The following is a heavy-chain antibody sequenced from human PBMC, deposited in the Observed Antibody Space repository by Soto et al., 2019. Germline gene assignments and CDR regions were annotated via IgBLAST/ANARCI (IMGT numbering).Heavy chain of an antibody. J-gene: IGHJ4*02. CDR3: AREDGIAGATSAFDY. CDR1: GFTFSGYE. D-gene: IGHD1-26*01. CDR2: ISGSGTTI. V-gene: IGHV3-48*03. Sequence: GGSLRLSCAASGFTFSGYEMNWVRQAPGKGLEWISYISGSGTTIYYADSVKGRFTISIDNAKKSLYLQMNSLRAEDTAVYYCAREDGIAGATSAFDYWGQGTPVTVSS.